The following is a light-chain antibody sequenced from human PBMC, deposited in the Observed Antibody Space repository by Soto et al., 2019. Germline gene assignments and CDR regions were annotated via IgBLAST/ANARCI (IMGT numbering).Light chain of an antibody. CDR2: WAS. CDR1: QSVLYSSNNKNY. V-gene: IGKV4-1*01. J-gene: IGKJ4*01. CDR3: QQYYSSPLT. Sequence: DIVMTQSPDSLAVSLGERATINCKSSQSVLYSSNNKNYLAWYQQKPGQPHQLLIYWASTRESGVPDRFSGSGSGTDFTLTISSLQAEDVAVYYCQQYYSSPLTFGGGTKVEIK.